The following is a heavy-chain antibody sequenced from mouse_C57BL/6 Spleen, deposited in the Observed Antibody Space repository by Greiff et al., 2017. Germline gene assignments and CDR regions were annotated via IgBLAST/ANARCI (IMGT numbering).Heavy chain of an antibody. J-gene: IGHJ4*01. CDR1: GYTFTSYW. CDR3: ARRDDGYYDYAMDY. D-gene: IGHD2-3*01. V-gene: IGHV1-55*01. Sequence: QVQLQQPGAELVKPGASVKMSCKASGYTFTSYWITWVKQRPGQGLEWIGDIYPGSGSTNYNEKFKSKATLTVDTTSSTAYMQLSSLTSEDSAVYYCARRDDGYYDYAMDYWGQGTSGTVSS. CDR2: IYPGSGST.